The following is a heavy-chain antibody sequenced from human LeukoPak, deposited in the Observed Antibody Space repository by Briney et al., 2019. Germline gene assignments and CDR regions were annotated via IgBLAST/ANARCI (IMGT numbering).Heavy chain of an antibody. D-gene: IGHD6-19*01. Sequence: KAGGSLRLSCAASGFTFSDYYMSWIRQAPGKGLEWVSYISSSGSTIYYADSVKGRFTISRDNAKNSLYLQMNSLRAEDTAVYYCARDSLGEYSSGWATDYYYYYGMDVWGQGTTVTVSS. V-gene: IGHV3-11*04. CDR2: ISSSGSTI. J-gene: IGHJ6*02. CDR3: ARDSLGEYSSGWATDYYYYYGMDV. CDR1: GFTFSDYY.